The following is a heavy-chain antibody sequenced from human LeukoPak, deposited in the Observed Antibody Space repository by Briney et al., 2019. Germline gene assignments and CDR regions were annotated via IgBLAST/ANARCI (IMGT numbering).Heavy chain of an antibody. CDR2: ISGGGGST. Sequence: PGGSLRLCCTASGFTFNSYAMSWVRQAPGKGLEWVSAISGGGGSTYYADSVKGRFTISRDNSKNTLYLQMNSLRAEDTAVYYCAKLMSYFYDTSGYVDSWGQGALVTVSS. J-gene: IGHJ4*02. V-gene: IGHV3-23*01. CDR3: AKLMSYFYDTSGYVDS. D-gene: IGHD3-22*01. CDR1: GFTFNSYA.